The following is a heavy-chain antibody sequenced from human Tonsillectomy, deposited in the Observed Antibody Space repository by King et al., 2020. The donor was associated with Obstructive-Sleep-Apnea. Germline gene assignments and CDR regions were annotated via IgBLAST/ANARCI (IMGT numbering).Heavy chain of an antibody. V-gene: IGHV4-4*02. CDR2: IVHSGTT. J-gene: IGHJ4*02. CDR1: GGSISSSNW. D-gene: IGHD5-18*01. Sequence: VQLQESGPGLVKPSGTLSLTCAVSGGSISSSNWWSWVRQPPGKGLEWIGEIVHSGTTNSNPSLKSQVTISVDKSKNQFSLKLSSVTAADTAVYYCARDSSGYSYEDYWGQGTLVTVSS. CDR3: ARDSSGYSYEDY.